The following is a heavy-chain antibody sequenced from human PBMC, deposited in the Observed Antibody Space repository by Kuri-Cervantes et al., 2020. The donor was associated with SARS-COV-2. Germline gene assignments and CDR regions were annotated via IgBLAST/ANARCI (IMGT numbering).Heavy chain of an antibody. CDR1: GFTFSSYD. D-gene: IGHD6-13*01. V-gene: IGHV3-13*01. J-gene: IGHJ6*02. CDR3: ARVYNIADRRGVSAYYYYGMDV. Sequence: GESLKISCAASGFTFSSYDMHWVRQATGKGLEWVSAIGTAGDTYYPGSVKGRFTISRENAKNSLYLQMNSMRAGDTAVYYCARVYNIADRRGVSAYYYYGMDVWGQGTTVTVSS. CDR2: IGTAGDT.